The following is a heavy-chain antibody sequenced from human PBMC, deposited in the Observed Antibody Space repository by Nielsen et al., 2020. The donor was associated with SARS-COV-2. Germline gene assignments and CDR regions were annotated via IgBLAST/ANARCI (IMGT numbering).Heavy chain of an antibody. D-gene: IGHD5-12*01. V-gene: IGHV3-7*01. CDR2: IKQDGSEK. CDR3: AREEGRYSGYFDY. CDR1: GFTVSSYW. Sequence: GESLKISCAASGFTVSSYWMSWVRQAPGKGLEWVANIKQDGSEKYYVDSVKGRFTISRDNAKNSLYLQMNSLRAEDTAVYYCAREEGRYSGYFDYWGQGTLVTVSS. J-gene: IGHJ4*02.